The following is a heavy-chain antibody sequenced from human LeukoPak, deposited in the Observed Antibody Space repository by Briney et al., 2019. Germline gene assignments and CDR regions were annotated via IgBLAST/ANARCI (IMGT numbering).Heavy chain of an antibody. Sequence: GGSLRLSCAASGCTFNSYSMNWVRQAPGKGLEWVSYISFSSNTIYYADSVKGRFTISRDNDKNSLYLQMNNLRAEDTAMYYCARDPASYWGRGTLVTVSS. CDR3: ARDPASY. V-gene: IGHV3-48*01. CDR2: ISFSSNTI. CDR1: GCTFNSYS. J-gene: IGHJ4*02.